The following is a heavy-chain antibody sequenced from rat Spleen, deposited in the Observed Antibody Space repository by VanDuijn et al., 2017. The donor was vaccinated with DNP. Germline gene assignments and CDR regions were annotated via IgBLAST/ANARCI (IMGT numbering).Heavy chain of an antibody. V-gene: IGHV5-22*01. D-gene: IGHD1-2*01. CDR1: GFTFSDYY. Sequence: EVQLVESGGGLVQPGRSLKLSCAASGFTFSDYYMAWVRQAPKKGLEWVASISYEGSSTYYGDSVKGRFTISRDNAKSSLYLQMNSLRSEDTATYYCARHPIAASYAMDAWGQGTSVTVSS. J-gene: IGHJ4*01. CDR2: ISYEGSST. CDR3: ARHPIAASYAMDA.